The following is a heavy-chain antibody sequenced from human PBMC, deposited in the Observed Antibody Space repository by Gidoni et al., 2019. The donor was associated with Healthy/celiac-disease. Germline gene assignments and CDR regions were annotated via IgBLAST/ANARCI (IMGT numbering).Heavy chain of an antibody. CDR1: GVTSSNAW. D-gene: IGHD3-9*01. V-gene: IGHV3-15*01. CDR3: ITDEDYDIFDY. Sequence: EVKLVESGGGLVKPGGSLSLSCAASGVTSSNAWMSWVGQAPGKGREWVGRIKSKTDGGTTDYAAPVKGRFTISRDDSKNTLYLQMNSLKTEDTAVYYCITDEDYDIFDYWGQGTLVTVSS. CDR2: IKSKTDGGTT. J-gene: IGHJ4*02.